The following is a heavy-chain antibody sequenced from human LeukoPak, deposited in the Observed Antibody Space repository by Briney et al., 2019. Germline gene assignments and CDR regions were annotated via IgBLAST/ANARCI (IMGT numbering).Heavy chain of an antibody. CDR1: GFTFSNAW. V-gene: IGHV3-15*01. CDR2: IKSKTDGGTT. D-gene: IGHD6-19*01. CDR3: CHYSTGFFGY. J-gene: IGHJ4*02. Sequence: GGSLRLSCAASGFTFSNAWVSWVRQAPGKGLEWVGRIKSKTDGGTTDYAAPVKGRFTISRDDSKNTLYLQMNSLNTEDTAVYYCCHYSTGFFGYWGQGTLVTVSA.